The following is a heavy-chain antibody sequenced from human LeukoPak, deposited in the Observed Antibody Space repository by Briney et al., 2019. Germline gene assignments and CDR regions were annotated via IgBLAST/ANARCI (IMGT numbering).Heavy chain of an antibody. CDR2: INWNGGST. V-gene: IGHV3-20*04. CDR1: GFTFDDYG. Sequence: GGSLRLSCAASGFTFDDYGMSWVRQAPGKGLEWVSGINWNGGSTGYADSVKGRFTIARDNAKNSVYLEMNSLRADDTAVYYCARSARLMKGVVEVTALDDWGQGTLVTVSS. CDR3: ARSARLMKGVVEVTALDD. J-gene: IGHJ4*02. D-gene: IGHD3-3*01.